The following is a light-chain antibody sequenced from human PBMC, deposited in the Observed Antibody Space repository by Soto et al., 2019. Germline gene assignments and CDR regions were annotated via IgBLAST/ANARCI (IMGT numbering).Light chain of an antibody. J-gene: IGKJ1*01. V-gene: IGKV2-30*01. Sequence: DVVMTQSPLSLPVTPGQPASISCRSSQSLVNGDGNTYLSWFQQRPGQSPRRLIYKVSDRDSGVPDRFSGSESGTDFTLKISRVEAEDVGVYFCQHYNSYSEAFGQGTKVDIK. CDR2: KVS. CDR1: QSLVNGDGNTY. CDR3: QHYNSYSEA.